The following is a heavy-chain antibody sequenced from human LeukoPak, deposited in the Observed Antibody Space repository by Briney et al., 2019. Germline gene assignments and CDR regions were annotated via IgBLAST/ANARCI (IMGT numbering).Heavy chain of an antibody. Sequence: GGSLRLSCAASGFTFSSYAMHWVRQALGKGLEWVAVISCDGSNKYYADSVKGRFTISRDNSKNTLYLQMNSLRAEDTAVYYCAIEGYYGSGSYYNEGWFDPWGQGTLVTVSS. CDR1: GFTFSSYA. CDR3: AIEGYYGSGSYYNEGWFDP. J-gene: IGHJ5*02. V-gene: IGHV3-30-3*01. CDR2: ISCDGSNK. D-gene: IGHD3-10*01.